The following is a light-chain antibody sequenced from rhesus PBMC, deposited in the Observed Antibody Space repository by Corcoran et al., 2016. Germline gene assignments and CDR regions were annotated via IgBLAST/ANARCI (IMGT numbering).Light chain of an antibody. CDR2: DAS. CDR3: LQDYTTPWT. Sequence: DIQMAQSPSSLSASVGDRVTVTCRASQGINMELSWYQQKPGKAPTLLIYDASSLQTGVSSRFSGSGSGTDFTLTISSLQPEDVATYYCLQDYTTPWTFGQGTKVEIK. J-gene: IGKJ1*01. V-gene: IGKV1-94*01. CDR1: QGINME.